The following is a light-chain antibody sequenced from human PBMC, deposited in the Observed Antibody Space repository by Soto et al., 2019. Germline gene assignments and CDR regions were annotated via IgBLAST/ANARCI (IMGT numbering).Light chain of an antibody. Sequence: DIVMTQSPATLSVSPGERATLSCRASQGVKNNLAWYQHIPGQAPRLLIYGALTRATGIPARFSGSGSGTEFTLTISSLQSEDSAVYYCQQYGSSPGFTFGPGTKVDIK. CDR1: QGVKNN. CDR3: QQYGSSPGFT. CDR2: GAL. V-gene: IGKV3-15*01. J-gene: IGKJ3*01.